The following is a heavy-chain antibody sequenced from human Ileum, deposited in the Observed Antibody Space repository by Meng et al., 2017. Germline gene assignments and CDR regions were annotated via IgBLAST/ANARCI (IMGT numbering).Heavy chain of an antibody. CDR1: GASVTTSHYQ. CDR2: AST. V-gene: IGHV4-61*01. Sequence: QAQPQESGPGLVRPSETLPLLCTVAGASVTTSHYQWGWIRQPPGKGLEWIGYASTNYNPSLKSRLTISLDTSKNQVSLKLTSVTAADTAVYYCARDHWGSLDYWGQGILVTVSS. D-gene: IGHD7-27*01. J-gene: IGHJ4*02. CDR3: ARDHWGSLDY.